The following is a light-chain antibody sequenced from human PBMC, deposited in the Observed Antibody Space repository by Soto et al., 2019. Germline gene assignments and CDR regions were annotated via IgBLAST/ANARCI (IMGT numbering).Light chain of an antibody. J-gene: IGKJ1*01. Sequence: EIVFAQTPSTLSLSPGARATLSCRASQIVSNNYLAWYQQKPGQAPRLLIYGASNRATGIPDRFSGSGSGTDFTLTISRLEPEDFAVYYCQQYGSSGTFGQGTKVDIK. V-gene: IGKV3-20*01. CDR2: GAS. CDR1: QIVSNNY. CDR3: QQYGSSGT.